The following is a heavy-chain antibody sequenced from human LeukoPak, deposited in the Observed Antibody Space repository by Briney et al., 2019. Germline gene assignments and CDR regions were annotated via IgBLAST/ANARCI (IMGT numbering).Heavy chain of an antibody. CDR2: IWFDGTKK. CDR3: VRDPGVVTYYFDL. Sequence: GGSLRLSCAASGYTFSGYGMHWVRQAPGKGLEWVAVIWFDGTKKYYADSVKGRFTISRDDSKNTLFLLMNGLTAEDTAVYYCVRDPGVVTYYFDLWGQGTLVTVSS. CDR1: GYTFSGYG. V-gene: IGHV3-33*01. D-gene: IGHD3-3*01. J-gene: IGHJ4*02.